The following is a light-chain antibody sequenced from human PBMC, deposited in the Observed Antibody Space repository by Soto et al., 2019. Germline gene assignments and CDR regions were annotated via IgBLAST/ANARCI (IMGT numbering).Light chain of an antibody. V-gene: IGLV4-60*02. CDR1: SGHGSYI. Sequence: QSVLTQSSSASASLGSSVRLTGTLSSGHGSYIIAWHQQQPGKAPRYLMNLEGSGSYNKGSGVPDRFSGSSSGADRYLTISNLQFEDEADYYCETWDSNTRVFGGGTKLTVL. CDR2: LEGSGSY. CDR3: ETWDSNTRV. J-gene: IGLJ3*02.